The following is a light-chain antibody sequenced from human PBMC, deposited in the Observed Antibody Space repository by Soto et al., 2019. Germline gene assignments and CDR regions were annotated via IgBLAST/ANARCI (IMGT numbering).Light chain of an antibody. CDR2: EVT. CDR1: SSDVGGYQF. J-gene: IGLJ3*02. V-gene: IGLV2-11*01. Sequence: QSVLTQPRSVSGSPGQSVTISCTGTSSDVGGYQFVSWYQQYPGKAPKVMIYEVTKRPSGVPDRFSGSKSGNTASLTVSGLQADDEADYYCASHAGSSPAWVFGGGTKLTVL. CDR3: ASHAGSSPAWV.